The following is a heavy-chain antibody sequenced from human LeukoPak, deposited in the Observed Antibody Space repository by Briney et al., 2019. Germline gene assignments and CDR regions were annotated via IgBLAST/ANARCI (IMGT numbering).Heavy chain of an antibody. V-gene: IGHV3-48*04. J-gene: IGHJ4*02. Sequence: GGSLRLSCAASGFTFSGHNMNWVRQAPGKGLEWFSFVSISSGTIYYADSVNGRFRISRDNAKNSLDLEMNSLRVEDTAVYYCARAMSTFGGVRNYFDSWGQGTLVTVSS. CDR2: VSISSGTI. D-gene: IGHD3-16*01. CDR3: ARAMSTFGGVRNYFDS. CDR1: GFTFSGHN.